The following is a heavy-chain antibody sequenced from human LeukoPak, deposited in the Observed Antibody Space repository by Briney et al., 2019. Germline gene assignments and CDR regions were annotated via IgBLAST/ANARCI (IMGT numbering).Heavy chain of an antibody. CDR1: GFTFSSYE. CDR2: ISSSGSTI. D-gene: IGHD5-18*01. V-gene: IGHV3-48*03. Sequence: GGSLRLSCAASGFTFSSYEMNWVRQAPGKGLEWVSYISSSGSTIYYADSVKGRFTISRDNAKNSLYLQMNSLRAEDTAVYYCARNGYSYGDYNWFDPWGQGTLVTVSS. CDR3: ARNGYSYGDYNWFDP. J-gene: IGHJ5*02.